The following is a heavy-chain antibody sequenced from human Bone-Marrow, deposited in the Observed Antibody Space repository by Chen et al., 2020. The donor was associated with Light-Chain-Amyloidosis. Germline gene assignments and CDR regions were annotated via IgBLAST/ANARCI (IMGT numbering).Heavy chain of an antibody. V-gene: IGHV1-46*01. Sequence: QSGAEVRKPGASVKVSCKASGYTFTNYFIHWVREAPGQGLEWVGIINPTGASTTYAQSFQGRVTMTTDTSTSTVYMELSSLRPEDTGVYYCARWTFMDVWGKGTTVTVSA. CDR1: GYTFTNYF. CDR2: INPTGAST. J-gene: IGHJ6*04. CDR3: ARWTFMDV.